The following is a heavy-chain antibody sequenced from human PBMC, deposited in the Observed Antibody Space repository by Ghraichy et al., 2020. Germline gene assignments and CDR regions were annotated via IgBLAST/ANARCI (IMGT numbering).Heavy chain of an antibody. J-gene: IGHJ4*02. V-gene: IGHV3-48*03. CDR1: GFTFSSYE. CDR3: ARARVGSGSYWPLKEFDY. CDR2: ISSSGSTI. Sequence: GGSLRLSCAASGFTFSSYEMNWVRQAPGKGLEWVSYISSSGSTIYYADSVKGRFTISRDNAKNSLYLQMNSLRAEDTAVYYCARARVGSGSYWPLKEFDYWGQGTLVTVSS. D-gene: IGHD3-10*01.